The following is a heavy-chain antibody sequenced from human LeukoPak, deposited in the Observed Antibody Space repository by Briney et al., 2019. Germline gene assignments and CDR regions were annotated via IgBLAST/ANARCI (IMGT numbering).Heavy chain of an antibody. Sequence: SETLSLTCTVSGGSISSYYWSWIRQPPGKGLEWIGYIYYSGSTNYNPSLKSRVTISVDTSKNQFSLKLSSVSAADTAVYYCARTYGGIPPELRWFDPWGQGTLVTVSS. CDR3: ARTYGGIPPELRWFDP. J-gene: IGHJ5*02. D-gene: IGHD1-26*01. CDR1: GGSISSYY. V-gene: IGHV4-59*01. CDR2: IYYSGST.